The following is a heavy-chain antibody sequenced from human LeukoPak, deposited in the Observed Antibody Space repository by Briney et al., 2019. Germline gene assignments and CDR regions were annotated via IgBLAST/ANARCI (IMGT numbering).Heavy chain of an antibody. Sequence: GGSLRLSCAASGFTFSTYSMNWVRQAPGKGLEWVSHISSSSSYIYYADSVRGRFTISRDNAKNSVYLQMNSLRAEDTAVFYCARDLAILTGFDYWGQGTLVTVSS. D-gene: IGHD3-9*01. J-gene: IGHJ4*02. CDR1: GFTFSTYS. V-gene: IGHV3-21*01. CDR3: ARDLAILTGFDY. CDR2: ISSSSSYI.